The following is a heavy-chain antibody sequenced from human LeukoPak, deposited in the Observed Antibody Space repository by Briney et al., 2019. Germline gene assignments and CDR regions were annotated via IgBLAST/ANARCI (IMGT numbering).Heavy chain of an antibody. CDR2: INHSGST. J-gene: IGHJ2*01. V-gene: IGHV4-34*01. CDR1: GGSFSGYY. CDR3: ASETYGDYWYFDL. Sequence: PSETLSLTCAVYGGSFSGYYWSWIRQPPGKGLEWIGEINHSGSTNYNPSLKSRVTISVDTSKNQFSLKLSSVTAADTAVYYCASETYGDYWYFDLWGRGTLVTVSS. D-gene: IGHD4-17*01.